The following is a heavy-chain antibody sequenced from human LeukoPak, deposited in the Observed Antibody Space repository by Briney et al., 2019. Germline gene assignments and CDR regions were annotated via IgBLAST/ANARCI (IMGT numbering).Heavy chain of an antibody. CDR3: ARVLGYDYYFDY. Sequence: GGSLRLSCAASGFTFSSYSMNWVRQAPGKGLEWVSSISSSSSYIYYADSVKGRFTISRDNAKNSLYLQMNSLRAEDTAVYYCARVLGYDYYFDYWGQGTLVTVSS. V-gene: IGHV3-21*01. D-gene: IGHD5-12*01. J-gene: IGHJ4*02. CDR1: GFTFSSYS. CDR2: ISSSSSYI.